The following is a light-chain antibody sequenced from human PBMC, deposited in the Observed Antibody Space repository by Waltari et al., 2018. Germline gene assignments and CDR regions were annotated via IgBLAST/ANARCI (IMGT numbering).Light chain of an antibody. V-gene: IGKV3-15*01. J-gene: IGKJ2*02. CDR2: DAS. CDR1: QSVSSN. CDR3: QQYNNWPRT. Sequence: EIVMTKSPATLSVSPGESATLSCRASQSVSSNLAWYQQKPGQAPRLLIYDASTRATGIPARFSGSGSGTEFTLTISSLQSKDFAVYYCQQYNNWPRTFGQGTKLEIK.